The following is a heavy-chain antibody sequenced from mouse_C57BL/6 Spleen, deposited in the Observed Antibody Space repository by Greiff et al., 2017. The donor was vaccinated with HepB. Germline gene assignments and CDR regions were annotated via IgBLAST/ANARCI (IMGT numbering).Heavy chain of an antibody. Sequence: QVQLQQPGAELVKPGASVKMSCKASGYTFTSYWITWVKQRPGQGLEWIGDIYPGSGSTNYNEKFKSKATLTVDTSSSTAYMQLSSLTSEDSAVYYCARSDYYGSSRDYFDYWGQGTTLTASS. CDR3: ARSDYYGSSRDYFDY. CDR2: IYPGSGST. D-gene: IGHD1-1*01. V-gene: IGHV1-55*01. J-gene: IGHJ2*01. CDR1: GYTFTSYW.